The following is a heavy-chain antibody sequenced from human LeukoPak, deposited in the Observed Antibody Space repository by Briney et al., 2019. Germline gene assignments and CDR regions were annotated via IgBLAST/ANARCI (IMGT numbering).Heavy chain of an antibody. CDR2: IVVDSGNT. Sequence: SVKVSCKASGFTFTSSAMQWVRQARGQRLEWIGWIVVDSGNTNYAQKFQERVTITRDMSTSTAYMELSSLRSEDTAVYYCAAAVDFWSGYWLDYWGQGTLVTVSS. V-gene: IGHV1-58*02. D-gene: IGHD3-3*01. CDR1: GFTFTSSA. J-gene: IGHJ4*02. CDR3: AAAVDFWSGYWLDY.